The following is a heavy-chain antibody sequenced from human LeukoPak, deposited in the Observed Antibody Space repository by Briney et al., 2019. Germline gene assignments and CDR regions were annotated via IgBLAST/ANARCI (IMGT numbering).Heavy chain of an antibody. J-gene: IGHJ4*02. V-gene: IGHV4-39*01. Sequence: SETLSLTCTVSGGSISSSNYYWGWIRQPPGKGLEWIGSIYYSGSTYYNPSLKSRVTISVDTSKNQFSLKLSSVTAADTAVYYCARLAIGHYFDYWGQGTLVTVSS. CDR1: GGSISSSNYY. D-gene: IGHD3-10*01. CDR3: ARLAIGHYFDY. CDR2: IYYSGST.